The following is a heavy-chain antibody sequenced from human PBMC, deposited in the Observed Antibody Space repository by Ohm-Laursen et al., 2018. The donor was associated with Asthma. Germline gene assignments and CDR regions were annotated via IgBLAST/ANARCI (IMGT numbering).Heavy chain of an antibody. J-gene: IGHJ6*02. CDR2: ISTASTFI. Sequence: SLRLSCTAPGYSFSLYSIHWIRQAPGKGLQWVASISTASTFIYYADSVKGRFTISRDNAKNSLYLQMNSLRAEDTAVYYCARGHLEWSDYGMDVWGQGTTVTVSS. D-gene: IGHD3-3*01. V-gene: IGHV3-21*01. CDR1: GYSFSLYS. CDR3: ARGHLEWSDYGMDV.